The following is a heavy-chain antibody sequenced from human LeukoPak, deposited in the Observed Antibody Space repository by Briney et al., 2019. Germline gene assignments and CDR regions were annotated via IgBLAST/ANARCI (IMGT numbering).Heavy chain of an antibody. CDR3: ASGRSSGMYCYDSSGLLF. J-gene: IGHJ4*02. CDR1: GFTSSDSNDYY. V-gene: IGHV3-11*04. D-gene: IGHD3-22*01. CDR2: LISRADTA. Sequence: PGGSLRPSCAVSGFTSSDSNDYYVNCIRQAPGKGLEGISPLISRADTAYYAASRKGRFTISTDNTKSSLYMRVHRLRTKDTALYYCASGRSSGMYCYDSSGLLFWGQGTLVTVSS.